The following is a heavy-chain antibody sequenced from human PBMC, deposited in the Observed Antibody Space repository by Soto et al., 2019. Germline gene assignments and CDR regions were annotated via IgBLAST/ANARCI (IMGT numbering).Heavy chain of an antibody. CDR2: IDPADSYA. J-gene: IGHJ6*02. D-gene: IGHD2-15*01. CDR1: GYSFVTFW. CDR3: EKHVEDFYFGLDA. V-gene: IGHV5-10-1*01. Sequence: PGESLKISCRGSGYSFVTFWITWVRQMPGKGLEWMGRIDPADSYARYSPSFEGHVTMSVDRSINTAYLQWSSLKASDSAIYYCEKHVEDFYFGLDAWGQGTSVTVSS.